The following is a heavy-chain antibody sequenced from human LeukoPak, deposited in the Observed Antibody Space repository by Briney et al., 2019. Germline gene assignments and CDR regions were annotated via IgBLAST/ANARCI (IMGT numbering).Heavy chain of an antibody. D-gene: IGHD3-22*01. CDR2: ISGSGGST. CDR3: AKGHYDSSGYYRYYFDY. J-gene: IGHJ4*02. V-gene: IGHV3-23*01. CDR1: GFTFSSYA. Sequence: GGSLRLSCAASGFTFSSYAMSWVRQAPGKGLEWVSAISGSGGSTYYADSVKGRFTISRDNYKNTLYLQMNSLRAEDTAVYYCAKGHYDSSGYYRYYFDYWGQGTLVTVSS.